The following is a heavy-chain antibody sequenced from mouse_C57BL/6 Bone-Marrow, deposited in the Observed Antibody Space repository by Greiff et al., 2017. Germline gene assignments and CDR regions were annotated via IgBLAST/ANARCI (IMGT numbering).Heavy chain of an antibody. D-gene: IGHD2-5*01. CDR1: GYTFTSYW. V-gene: IGHV1-64*01. CDR3: AREVIVTTRYYAMDY. CDR2: IHPNSGST. Sequence: QVQLQQPGAELVKPGASVTLSCKASGYTFTSYWMHWVKQRPGQGLEWIGMIHPNSGSTNYNEKFKSKATLTVDKSSSTAYMQLSSLTSEDSAVYYCAREVIVTTRYYAMDYWGQGTSVTVSS. J-gene: IGHJ4*01.